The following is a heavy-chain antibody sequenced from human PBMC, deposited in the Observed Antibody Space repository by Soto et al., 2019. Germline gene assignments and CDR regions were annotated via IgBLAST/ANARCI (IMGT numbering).Heavy chain of an antibody. CDR2: IDSSGEK. CDR3: ARRHLAVAVSPWFDP. Sequence: QVTLKESGPVLVKPTETLTLRCTVSGLSITDPEMGVSWIRQPPGQPLEWLAHIDSSGEKSYRTFLKSRLAISKDTSKSQIVLTMTNMDPADTATYYCARRHLAVAVSPWFDPWGQGIPVTVSS. CDR1: GLSITDPEMG. V-gene: IGHV2-26*01. J-gene: IGHJ5*02.